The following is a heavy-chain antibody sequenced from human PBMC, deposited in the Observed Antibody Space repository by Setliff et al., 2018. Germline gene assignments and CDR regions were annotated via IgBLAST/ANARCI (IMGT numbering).Heavy chain of an antibody. Sequence: GGSLRLSCAASGFAFSSYWMHWVRQAPGKGLVWVSRINSDGSSTSYADSVKGRFTISRDNAKNTLYLQMNSLSAEDTAVYYCARDWRLYCSGGSCYLPYSYYYLDVWGKGTTVTVSS. CDR2: INSDGSST. CDR3: ARDWRLYCSGGSCYLPYSYYYLDV. D-gene: IGHD2-15*01. J-gene: IGHJ6*03. V-gene: IGHV3-74*01. CDR1: GFAFSSYW.